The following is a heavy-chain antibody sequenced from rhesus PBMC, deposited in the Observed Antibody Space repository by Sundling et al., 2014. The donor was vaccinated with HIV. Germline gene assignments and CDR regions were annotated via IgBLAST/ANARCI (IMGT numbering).Heavy chain of an antibody. CDR1: GGSISSGYYY. J-gene: IGHJ4*01. CDR2: IIYSGST. CDR3: VRGYSGYSYLFDY. Sequence: QVQLQESGPGLVKPSETLSLTCAVFGGSISSGYYYWSWIRQPPGKGLEWIGYIIYSGSTRHNPSLKSRVTISRDTSKNQFSLKLSSVTAADTAVYYCVRGYSGYSYLFDYWGQGVLVTVSS. D-gene: IGHD5-24*01. V-gene: IGHV4-122*02.